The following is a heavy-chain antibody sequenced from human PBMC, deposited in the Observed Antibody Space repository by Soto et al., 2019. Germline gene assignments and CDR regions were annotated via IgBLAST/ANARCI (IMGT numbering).Heavy chain of an antibody. CDR3: SYGSSFDY. J-gene: IGHJ4*02. CDR2: ISHSGRT. Sequence: QVQLQESGPGLVKPSETLSLICTVSGASLRSGSYCWSWIRQPPGKGLEWIGYISHSGRTNYDPSLKSRLTMSVDTSQNQFSLQLNSVTAADTAVYYCSYGSSFDYWGQGTLVTVSS. V-gene: IGHV4-61*01. CDR1: GASLRSGSYC. D-gene: IGHD3-10*01.